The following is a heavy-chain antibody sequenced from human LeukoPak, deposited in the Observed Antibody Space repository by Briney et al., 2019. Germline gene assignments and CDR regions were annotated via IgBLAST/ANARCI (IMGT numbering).Heavy chain of an antibody. J-gene: IGHJ6*03. CDR3: ARSRTIYDILTGYYYYCYMDV. V-gene: IGHV4-34*01. CDR1: GFTVSSNY. Sequence: PGGSLRLSCAASGFTVSSNYMSWIRQPPGKGLEWIGEINHSGSTNYNPSLKSRVTISVDTSKNQFSLKLSSVTAADTAVYYCARSRTIYDILTGYYYYCYMDVWGKGTTVTISS. D-gene: IGHD3-9*01. CDR2: INHSGST.